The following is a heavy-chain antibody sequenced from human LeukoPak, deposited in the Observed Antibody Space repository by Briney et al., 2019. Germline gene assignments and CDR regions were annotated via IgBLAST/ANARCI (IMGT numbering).Heavy chain of an antibody. J-gene: IGHJ4*02. CDR2: IYSGGST. V-gene: IGHV3-66*02. CDR3: ARAGIAARHFDY. CDR1: GFTVSSNY. D-gene: IGHD6-6*01. Sequence: QSCGSLRRSFAACGFTVSSNYMSGVRQAPGKGLEWVSVIYSGGSTYYADSVKGRFTISRDNSKNTLYLQMNSLRAEDTAVYYCARAGIAARHFDYWGQGTLVTVSS.